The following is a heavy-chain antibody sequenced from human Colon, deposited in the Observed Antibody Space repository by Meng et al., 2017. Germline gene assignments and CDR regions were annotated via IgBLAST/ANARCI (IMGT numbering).Heavy chain of an antibody. CDR3: ARELSV. Sequence: GGSPRLSCAASGFTFSSYAMHWVRQAPGKGLEWVAVISYDGSNKYYADSVKGRFTISRDNSKNTLYLQMNSLRAEDTAVYYCARELSVGGQGTLVTVSS. CDR1: GFTFSSYA. J-gene: IGHJ4*02. CDR2: ISYDGSNK. V-gene: IGHV3-30*01. D-gene: IGHD3-10*01.